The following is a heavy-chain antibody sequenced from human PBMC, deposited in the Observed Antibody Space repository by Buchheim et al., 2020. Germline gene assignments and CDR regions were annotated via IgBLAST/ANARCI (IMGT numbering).Heavy chain of an antibody. D-gene: IGHD3-16*02. CDR1: GFSLSSTGTC. V-gene: IGHV2-70*15. CDR2: VDWDDDK. J-gene: IGHJ4*02. Sequence: QVTLRESGPALVKPTQTLTLTCTFSGFSLSSTGTCVSWIRQSPGKALEWLGRVDWDDDKYYSASLRTRITISKETSKNQVVLTMTNMGPVDTATYYCARYRTPMESFDNWGQGTL. CDR3: ARYRTPMESFDN.